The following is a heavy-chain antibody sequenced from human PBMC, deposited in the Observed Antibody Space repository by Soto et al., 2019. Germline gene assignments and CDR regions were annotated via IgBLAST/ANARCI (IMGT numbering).Heavy chain of an antibody. V-gene: IGHV3-33*01. D-gene: IGHD1-26*01. J-gene: IGHJ4*02. CDR3: ARAISSVTYYDSIGY. CDR1: GFNISTYG. CDR2: IWYDGSNQ. Sequence: PGESLKISCEASGFNISTYGMHWVRQAPGKGLQWLAFIWYDGSNQHYAASVKGRLTIARDNSKNTLYLQMTNLRADDTAVYHCARAISSVTYYDSIGYWGRGTLVTVSS.